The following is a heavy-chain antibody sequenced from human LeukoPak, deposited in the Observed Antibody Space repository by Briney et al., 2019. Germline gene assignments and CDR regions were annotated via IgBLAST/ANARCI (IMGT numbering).Heavy chain of an antibody. CDR3: ARSCEIAAAGISLSDDLFCR. CDR2: IKQDGSEK. J-gene: IGHJ4*02. D-gene: IGHD6-13*01. Sequence: ETLSLTCTVSGGSISSSNYYWGWIRQPPGKGLEWVANIKQDGSEKYYVDSVKGRFTISRDNAKNSLYLQMNSLRAEDTAVYYCARSCEIAAAGISLSDDLFCRWGQGTLVTVSS. CDR1: GGSISSSNYY. V-gene: IGHV3-7*01.